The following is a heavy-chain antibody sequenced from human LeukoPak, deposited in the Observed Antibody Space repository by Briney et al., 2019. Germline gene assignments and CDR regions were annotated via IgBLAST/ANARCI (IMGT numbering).Heavy chain of an antibody. CDR1: GGSISSYY. Sequence: SETLSLTCTVSGGSISSYYWSWIRQPAGKGLEWIGRIYTSGSTNYNPSLKSRVTRSVDTSKNRFSLKLSSVTAADTAVYYCARAKDIVVVPAAGEAYYYYYMDVWGKGTTVTVSS. V-gene: IGHV4-4*07. D-gene: IGHD2-2*01. CDR3: ARAKDIVVVPAAGEAYYYYYMDV. CDR2: IYTSGST. J-gene: IGHJ6*03.